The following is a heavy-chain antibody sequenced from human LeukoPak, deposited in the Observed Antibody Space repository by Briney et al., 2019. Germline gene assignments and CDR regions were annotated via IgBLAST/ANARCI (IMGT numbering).Heavy chain of an antibody. D-gene: IGHD3-22*01. V-gene: IGHV4-4*07. CDR3: ARGVYYDSSGGFDY. CDR1: GGSLSSYY. Sequence: SETLSLTCTVSGGSLSSYYWSWIRQPAGKGLEWIGRIYTSGSTNYNPSLKSRVAMSVDTSKNQFSLKLSSVTAADTAVYYCARGVYYDSSGGFDYWGQGTLVTVSS. CDR2: IYTSGST. J-gene: IGHJ4*02.